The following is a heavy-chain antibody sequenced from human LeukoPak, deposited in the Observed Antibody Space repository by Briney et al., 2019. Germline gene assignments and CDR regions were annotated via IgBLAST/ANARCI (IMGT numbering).Heavy chain of an antibody. CDR3: ARESWGSIGIYNWFDP. CDR1: GGTFSSYA. CDR2: XIPIFGTA. Sequence: SVKVSCKASGGTFSSYAISWVRQAPGQGLEWXXXXIPIFGTANYXXKXXXRVTITADESTSTANMELSSLRSEDTAVYYCARESWGSIGIYNWFDPWGQGTLVTVSS. J-gene: IGHJ5*02. D-gene: IGHD3-16*01. V-gene: IGHV1-69*01.